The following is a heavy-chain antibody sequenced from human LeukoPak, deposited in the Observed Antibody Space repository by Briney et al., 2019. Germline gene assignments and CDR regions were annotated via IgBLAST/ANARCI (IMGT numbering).Heavy chain of an antibody. V-gene: IGHV3-33*08. CDR2: IWYDGSNK. CDR3: ARGYGGKTSHDAFDI. J-gene: IGHJ3*02. D-gene: IGHD4-23*01. Sequence: GGSLRLSCAASGFTFSTYAMSWVRQAPGKGLEWGAVIWYDGSNKYYADSVKGRFTISRDNSKNTLYLQMNTLRAEDTAVYYCARGYGGKTSHDAFDIWGQGTMGTVSA. CDR1: GFTFSTYA.